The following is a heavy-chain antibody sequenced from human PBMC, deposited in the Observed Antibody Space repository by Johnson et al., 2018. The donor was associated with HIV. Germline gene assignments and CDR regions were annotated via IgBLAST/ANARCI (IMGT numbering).Heavy chain of an antibody. Sequence: MQLVESGGGVVRPGGSLRLACAATGFTFDDYGMSWVRQGPGKGLEWVSGINWNGGNTDFADAVKGRFNVSRDNAKNSLYLQMNSLRAEDTAVYYCARDWGLYSSGWYVDAFDIWGQGTMVTVSS. D-gene: IGHD6-19*01. J-gene: IGHJ3*02. CDR3: ARDWGLYSSGWYVDAFDI. CDR2: INWNGGNT. V-gene: IGHV3-20*04. CDR1: GFTFDDYG.